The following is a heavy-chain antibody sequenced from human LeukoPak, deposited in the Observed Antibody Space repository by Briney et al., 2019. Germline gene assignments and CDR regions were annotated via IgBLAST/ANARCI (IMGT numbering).Heavy chain of an antibody. CDR2: VYHSGTT. CDR1: GYSINTGRY. D-gene: IGHD4-17*01. Sequence: KPSETLSLTCAVSGYSINTGRYWGWIRHPPGKGLVWIGSVYHSGTTFYNPSLKSRLTISVDTSKNQFSLNLRSVTAADTAVYYCAKSLSTAGIDFWGQGTLVTVSS. CDR3: AKSLSTAGIDF. J-gene: IGHJ4*02. V-gene: IGHV4-38-2*01.